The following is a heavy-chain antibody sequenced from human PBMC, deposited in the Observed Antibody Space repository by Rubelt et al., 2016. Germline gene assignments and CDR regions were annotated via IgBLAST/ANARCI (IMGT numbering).Heavy chain of an antibody. V-gene: IGHV3-30*04. CDR2: ISHDGSKK. Sequence: GFSFRNYSIHWVRQAPGKGLEWVTIISHDGSKKYYADSVKGRFTISSDNSKNSLYLQMNSLRAEDTALYYCASAVLDYWGQGTLVIVSS. J-gene: IGHJ4*02. CDR1: GFSFRNYS. CDR3: ASAVLDY.